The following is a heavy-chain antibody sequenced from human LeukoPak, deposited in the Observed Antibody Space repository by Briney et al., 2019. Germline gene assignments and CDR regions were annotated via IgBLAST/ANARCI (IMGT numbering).Heavy chain of an antibody. CDR3: ARVRDIVVVVAAPDYYFDY. CDR1: GFTFSSYA. CDR2: ISYDGSNK. D-gene: IGHD2-15*01. V-gene: IGHV3-30-3*01. J-gene: IGHJ4*02. Sequence: GGSLRLSCAASGFTFSSYAMHWVRQAPGKGLEWVAVISYDGSNKYYADSVKGRFTISRDNSKNTLYLQMNSLRAEDTAVYYCARVRDIVVVVAAPDYYFDYWGQGTLVTVSS.